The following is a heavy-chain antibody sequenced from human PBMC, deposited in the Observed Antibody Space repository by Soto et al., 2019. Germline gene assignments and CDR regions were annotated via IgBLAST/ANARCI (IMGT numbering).Heavy chain of an antibody. Sequence: QVQLQESGPGLVKPSETLSLTCTVSNYSISSGFFWGWIRQPPGKGLEWIGSVFHTGSTYFTPSLKSRVTISVDASQNQISLRLNSVTAADTAVYYCARSAGISVADLFDYWGLGTLVTVSS. CDR2: VFHTGST. V-gene: IGHV4-38-2*02. CDR1: NYSISSGFF. CDR3: ARSAGISVADLFDY. D-gene: IGHD6-19*01. J-gene: IGHJ4*02.